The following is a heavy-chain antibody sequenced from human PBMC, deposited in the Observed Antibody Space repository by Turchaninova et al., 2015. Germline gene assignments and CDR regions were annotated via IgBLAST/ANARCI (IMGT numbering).Heavy chain of an antibody. Sequence: EVQLVESGGGLVQPGGSLRLCCAAAGFTFSSYWMSGVRQAPGKGLEVVANIKQDGSGKYYVDAVKGRFTISRDNAKNSLYLQMNSLRDEDTAVYYCASWRITGTTRNDAFDIWGQGTMVTVSS. J-gene: IGHJ3*02. CDR3: ASWRITGTTRNDAFDI. V-gene: IGHV3-7*01. CDR2: IKQDGSGK. CDR1: GFTFSSYW. D-gene: IGHD1-20*01.